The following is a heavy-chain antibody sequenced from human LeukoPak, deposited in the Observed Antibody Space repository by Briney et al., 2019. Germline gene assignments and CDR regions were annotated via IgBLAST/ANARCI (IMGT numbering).Heavy chain of an antibody. CDR2: ISSSSSYI. CDR3: ARALWESHDFWSGYVY. V-gene: IGHV3-21*01. J-gene: IGHJ4*02. D-gene: IGHD3-3*01. CDR1: GFTFSSYS. Sequence: KPGGSLRLSCAASGFTFSSYSMNWVRQAPGKGLEWVSSISSSSSYIYYADSVKGRFTISRDNAKNSLYLQMNSLRAEDTAVYYCARALWESHDFWSGYVYWGQGTLVTVSS.